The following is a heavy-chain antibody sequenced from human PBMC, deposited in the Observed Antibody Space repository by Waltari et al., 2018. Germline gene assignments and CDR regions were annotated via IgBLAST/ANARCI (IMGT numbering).Heavy chain of an antibody. D-gene: IGHD1-1*01. CDR3: ARVARRTYRSPVPGRHYYYGMDV. V-gene: IGHV3-74*01. J-gene: IGHJ6*02. CDR1: CFTFSSFW. CDR2: SGPDASDT. Sequence: EEQLVESGGGLVQPGDSLRLSCAASCFTFSSFWLNWVRQAPGRGPLWVSRSGPDASDTRAADPAERRFTIARENARNTLDRQMNRLRAEDTAVYFGARVARRTYRSPVPGRHYYYGMDVWGQGTTVTVSS.